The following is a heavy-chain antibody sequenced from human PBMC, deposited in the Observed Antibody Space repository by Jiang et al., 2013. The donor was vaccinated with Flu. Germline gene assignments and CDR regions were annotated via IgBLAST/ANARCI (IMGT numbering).Heavy chain of an antibody. CDR1: GGSFSGYY. J-gene: IGHJ4*02. CDR3: ARRALRAYYDFWSANSLGYFDY. V-gene: IGHV4-34*01. Sequence: GSGLVKPSETLSLTCAVYGGSFSGYYWSWIRQPPGKGLEWIGEINHSGSTNYNPSLKSRVTISVDTSKNQFSLKLSSVTAADTAVYYCARRALRAYYDFWSANSLGYFDYWGQGTLVTVSS. D-gene: IGHD3-3*01. CDR2: INHSGST.